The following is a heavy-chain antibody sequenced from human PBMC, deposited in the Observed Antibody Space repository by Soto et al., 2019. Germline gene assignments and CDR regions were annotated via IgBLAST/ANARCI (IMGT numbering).Heavy chain of an antibody. Sequence: PGGSLRLSCAASGFTFSSYWMTWVRQAPGKGLEWVANIKQDGSEKYYVDSVKGRFTISRDNAKNSLFLQMNSLRAEDTALYYCAFGWGANYYYMDVWGKGTTVTVSS. J-gene: IGHJ6*03. CDR2: IKQDGSEK. CDR1: GFTFSSYW. CDR3: AFGWGANYYYMDV. D-gene: IGHD3-16*01. V-gene: IGHV3-7*01.